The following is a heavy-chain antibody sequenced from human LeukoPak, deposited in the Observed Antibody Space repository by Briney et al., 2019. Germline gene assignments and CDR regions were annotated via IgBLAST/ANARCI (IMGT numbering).Heavy chain of an antibody. Sequence: GGSLRLSCAASGFTFTNYAMSWVRQSPGKGLEWVANIKQDGSEKYYVDSVKGRFTISRDNAKNSLYLQMNSLRAEDTAVYYCATQSYGLFDYWGQGTLVTVSS. D-gene: IGHD3-10*01. J-gene: IGHJ4*02. CDR2: IKQDGSEK. CDR1: GFTFTNYA. V-gene: IGHV3-7*01. CDR3: ATQSYGLFDY.